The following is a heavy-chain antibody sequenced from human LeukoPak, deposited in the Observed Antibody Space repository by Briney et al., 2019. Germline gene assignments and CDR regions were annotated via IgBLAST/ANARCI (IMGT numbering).Heavy chain of an antibody. Sequence: PSETLSLTCAVSGDSISSSNWWSWVRQPPGKGLEWIGEIYHSGSTNYNPSLKSRLTISVDKSKNQFSLKLSSVTAADTAVYFCARTYSSSWYVADYWGQGTLVTVSS. J-gene: IGHJ4*02. V-gene: IGHV4-4*02. CDR3: ARTYSSSWYVADY. CDR2: IYHSGST. D-gene: IGHD6-13*01. CDR1: GDSISSSNW.